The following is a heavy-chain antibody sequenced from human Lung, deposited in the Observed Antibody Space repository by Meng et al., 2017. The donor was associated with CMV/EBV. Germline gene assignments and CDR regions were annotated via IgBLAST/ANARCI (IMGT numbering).Heavy chain of an antibody. CDR2: IRFDGSEK. Sequence: GVXRLSXAASGFAFSSYGMHWVRQAPGKGLEWVVFIRFDGSEKYYADSVKGRFTISRDNAKNTVYLQMESLRAEDAAVYYCAKEGKSVYSGSSYASWGQGTLVXVSS. CDR1: GFAFSSYG. J-gene: IGHJ4*02. D-gene: IGHD1-26*01. CDR3: AKEGKSVYSGSSYAS. V-gene: IGHV3-30*02.